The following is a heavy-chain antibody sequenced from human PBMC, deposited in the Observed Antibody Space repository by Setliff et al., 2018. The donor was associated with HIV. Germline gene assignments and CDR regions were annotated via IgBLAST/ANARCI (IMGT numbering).Heavy chain of an antibody. Sequence: ASVKVSCKTSGYTFTSYDINWVRQATGQGLEWMGWMNPNSGNRGYAQKFQGRVTISRNTSISTAYMELSGLRSEDTAVYYCARGRGRYYDSRSYLDYLDDWGQGTLVTVSS. J-gene: IGHJ4*02. V-gene: IGHV1-8*03. D-gene: IGHD3-22*01. CDR3: ARGRGRYYDSRSYLDYLDD. CDR1: GYTFTSYD. CDR2: MNPNSGNR.